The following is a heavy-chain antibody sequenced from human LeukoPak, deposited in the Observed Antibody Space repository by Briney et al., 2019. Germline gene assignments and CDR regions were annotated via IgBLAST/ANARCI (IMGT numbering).Heavy chain of an antibody. CDR1: GFIFSNYW. Sequence: QSGGSLRLSCAASGFIFSNYWMNWVRPAPGKGLEWVATIKEDGREKYYVDSVKGRFTISRDNPKNSLFLQMSTPRAEDTAVYYCARGGSGSSWGQGTLVTVSS. J-gene: IGHJ5*02. V-gene: IGHV3-7*04. D-gene: IGHD3-10*01. CDR3: ARGGSGSS. CDR2: IKEDGREK.